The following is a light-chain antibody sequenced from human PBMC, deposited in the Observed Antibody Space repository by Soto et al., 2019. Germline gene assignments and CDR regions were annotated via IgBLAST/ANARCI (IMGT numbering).Light chain of an antibody. CDR2: RNN. Sequence: QSVLTQPPSASVTPGRRVTISCSGSSSNIGSNYVYWYQQLPGTAPKLLIYRNNQRPTGVPDRFSGSKSGTSASLAISGLRSEDQADYYCAAWDDSLSGHYVFGTGTKVTVL. CDR1: SSNIGSNY. J-gene: IGLJ1*01. CDR3: AAWDDSLSGHYV. V-gene: IGLV1-47*01.